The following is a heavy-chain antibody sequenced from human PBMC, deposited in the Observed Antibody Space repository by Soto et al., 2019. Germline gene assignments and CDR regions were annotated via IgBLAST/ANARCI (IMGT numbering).Heavy chain of an antibody. CDR1: GGSISSSNW. CDR3: ASRTYAMDV. Sequence: QVQLQESGPGLVKPSGTLSLTCAVSGGSISSSNWWSWVRQPPGKGLEWIGELFHNGNTYSNPSLTGRVTMSVDKSKNQFSLNLNSVTAADTAVYYCASRTYAMDVWGQGTTVTVSS. CDR2: LFHNGNT. J-gene: IGHJ6*02. V-gene: IGHV4-4*02.